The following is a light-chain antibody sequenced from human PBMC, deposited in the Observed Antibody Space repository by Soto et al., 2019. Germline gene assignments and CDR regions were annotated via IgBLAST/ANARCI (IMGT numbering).Light chain of an antibody. J-gene: IGKJ1*01. CDR1: QSISSW. CDR2: DAS. Sequence: DIQMTQSPSTLSTSVGDRVTITCRASQSISSWLAWYQQKPGKPPKLLIYDASSLERGVPSRFSGSGSGTEFTLTISSLQPDDFATYYCQQYNSYSWTFGQGTKVEIK. V-gene: IGKV1-5*01. CDR3: QQYNSYSWT.